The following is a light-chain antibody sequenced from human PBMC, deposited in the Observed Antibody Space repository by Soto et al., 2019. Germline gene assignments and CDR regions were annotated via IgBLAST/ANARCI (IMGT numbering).Light chain of an antibody. CDR1: QIISSY. Sequence: DIQMTQSPSSLSASVGDRVTITFRASQIISSYLNWYQQKPGKAPKLLIYSASSLQSGVPSRFSGRGSGTDFHLTISSLQPEDFATYHCQQSYSTEYTFGQGTKLEIK. CDR2: SAS. J-gene: IGKJ2*01. V-gene: IGKV1-39*01. CDR3: QQSYSTEYT.